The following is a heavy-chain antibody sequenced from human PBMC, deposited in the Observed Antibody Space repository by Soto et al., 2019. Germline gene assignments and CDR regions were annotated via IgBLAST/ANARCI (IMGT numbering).Heavy chain of an antibody. Sequence: XGCLRLYCPAARFTFSSYVMNWVRQAPGKGLEWVAVISHDGSDKFYADSVKGRFTISRDNSKNTLYLQMNSLRPEDTAVYYCAKDRLRFVVPVAIKWFDTWGQGTLVTVSS. V-gene: IGHV3-30*18. CDR3: AKDRLRFVVPVAIKWFDT. D-gene: IGHD2-2*02. J-gene: IGHJ5*01. CDR1: RFTFSSYV. CDR2: ISHDGSDK.